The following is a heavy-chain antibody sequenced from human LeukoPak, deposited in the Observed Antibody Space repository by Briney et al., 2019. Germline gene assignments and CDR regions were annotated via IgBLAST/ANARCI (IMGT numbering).Heavy chain of an antibody. V-gene: IGHV3-43*02. CDR2: ISGDGGST. D-gene: IGHD2-2*01. J-gene: IGHJ1*01. CDR1: GFTFDDYA. Sequence: PGGSLRLSCAASGFTFDDYAMHWVRQAPGKGLEWVSLISGDGGSTYYADSVKGRFTISRDNSKNSLYLQMNSLRTEDTALYYCAKGYCSSTSCPFQHWGQGTLVTVSS. CDR3: AKGYCSSTSCPFQH.